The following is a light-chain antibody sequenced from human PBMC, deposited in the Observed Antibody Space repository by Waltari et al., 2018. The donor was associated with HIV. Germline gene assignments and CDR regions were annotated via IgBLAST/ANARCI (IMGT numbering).Light chain of an antibody. J-gene: IGKJ5*01. CDR3: QQYATSQSIT. Sequence: IVLTQSPGTLSLSPGEGAALSCRASQSVTGDYLARYQQKPGQPPRVLIFGASSRATGIPDRFTGSGSGTDFTLTISRLEPEDSAVYYCQQYATSQSITFGQGTRLEI. V-gene: IGKV3-20*01. CDR2: GAS. CDR1: QSVTGDY.